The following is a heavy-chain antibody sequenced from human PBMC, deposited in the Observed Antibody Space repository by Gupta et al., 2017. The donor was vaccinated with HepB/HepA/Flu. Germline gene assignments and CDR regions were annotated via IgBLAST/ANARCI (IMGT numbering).Heavy chain of an antibody. CDR2: IWYDGSNK. CDR1: GFTFSSYG. J-gene: IGHJ6*02. Sequence: QVQLVESGGGVVQPGRSLRLSCAASGFTFSSYGMHWVRQAPGKGLEWVAVIWYDGSNKYYADSVKGRFTISRDNSKNTLYLQMNSLRAEDTAVYYCARDCRPEEACDGMDVWGQGTTVTVSS. V-gene: IGHV3-33*01. CDR3: ARDCRPEEACDGMDV. D-gene: IGHD1-14*01.